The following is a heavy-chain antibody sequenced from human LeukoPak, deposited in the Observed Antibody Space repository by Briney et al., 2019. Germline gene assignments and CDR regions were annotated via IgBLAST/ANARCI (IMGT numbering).Heavy chain of an antibody. D-gene: IGHD6-19*01. CDR2: FSGNDGYT. J-gene: IGHJ4*02. CDR3: AKVGSGWYDFYYFDY. V-gene: IGHV3-23*01. Sequence: PGGSLRLSCAGSGFTLSNSILSWVRQAPGKGLEWLSTFSGNDGYTYYADSVKGRFTISRDNSKNTLYLQMNSLRAEDTAVYYCAKVGSGWYDFYYFDYWGQGTLVTVSS. CDR1: GFTLSNSI.